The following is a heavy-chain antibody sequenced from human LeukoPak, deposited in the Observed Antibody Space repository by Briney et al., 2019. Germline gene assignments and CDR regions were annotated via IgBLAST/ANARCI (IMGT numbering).Heavy chain of an antibody. CDR2: IYYSGST. CDR1: GGSISSSSYY. D-gene: IGHD6-13*01. CDR3: AIAAAGYFYYYAMDV. J-gene: IGHJ6*02. Sequence: PSETLSLTCTVSGGSISSSSYYWGWIRQPPGKGLEWIGSIYYSGSTYYNPSLKSRVTISLDTSKNHFSLKLSSVSVADTAVYYCAIAAAGYFYYYAMDVWGQGTTVTVSS. V-gene: IGHV4-39*07.